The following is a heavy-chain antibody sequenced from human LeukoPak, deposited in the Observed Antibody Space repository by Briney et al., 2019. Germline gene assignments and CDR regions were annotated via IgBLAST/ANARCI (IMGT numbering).Heavy chain of an antibody. CDR2: IYLSGTT. CDR3: ARAVYYYDSSGYYYGVYFDY. Sequence: PSETLSLTCTVSGGSISSGGYYWSWIRQHPGKGLEWIGYIYLSGTTYRNPSLKSRVTISLDRSKHQFSLNLKSVTAADTAVYFCARAVYYYDSSGYYYGVYFDYWGQGTLVTVSP. V-gene: IGHV4-30-2*01. D-gene: IGHD3-22*01. CDR1: GGSISSGGYY. J-gene: IGHJ4*02.